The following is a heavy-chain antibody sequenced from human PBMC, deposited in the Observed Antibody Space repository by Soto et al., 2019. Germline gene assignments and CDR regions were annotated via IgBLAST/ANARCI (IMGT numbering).Heavy chain of an antibody. J-gene: IGHJ6*03. CDR3: ARVRSQVVPAAMSYYYYMDV. V-gene: IGHV4-34*01. D-gene: IGHD2-2*01. CDR2: INHSGST. Sequence: QVQLQQWGAGLLKPSETLSLTCAVYGGSFNGYYWSWIRQPPGKGLEWIGEINHSGSTNYNPSLKSRVTISVDTSKNQFSLKLSSVTAADTAVYYCARVRSQVVPAAMSYYYYMDVWGKGTTVTVSS. CDR1: GGSFNGYY.